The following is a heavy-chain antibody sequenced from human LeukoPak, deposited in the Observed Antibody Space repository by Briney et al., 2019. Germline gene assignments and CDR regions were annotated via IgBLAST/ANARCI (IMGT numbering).Heavy chain of an antibody. Sequence: ASVKVSCKASGYTFTSYDINWVRQATGQGLEWMGWMNPNSGNTGYAQKFQGRVTITRNTSISTAYMELSSLRSEDTAVYYCARGKWGGAHYYMDVWGKGTAVTVSS. CDR1: GYTFTSYD. J-gene: IGHJ6*03. CDR2: MNPNSGNT. V-gene: IGHV1-8*03. D-gene: IGHD3-10*01. CDR3: ARGKWGGAHYYMDV.